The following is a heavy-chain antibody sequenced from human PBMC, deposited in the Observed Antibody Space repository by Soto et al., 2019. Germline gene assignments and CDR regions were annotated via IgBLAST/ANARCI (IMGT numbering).Heavy chain of an antibody. CDR3: AKSMTGTMGRAIDS. V-gene: IGHV3-23*01. CDR2: ITGSGGST. CDR1: GFTFSSYA. D-gene: IGHD1-7*01. J-gene: IGHJ4*02. Sequence: GGSLRLSCAAYGFTFSSYAMSWVRQAPGKGLEWVSAITGSGGSTYYADSVRGRFTISRDNSKNTLYLQMISLGDEDTAVYYCAKSMTGTMGRAIDSWGQGTPVTVSS.